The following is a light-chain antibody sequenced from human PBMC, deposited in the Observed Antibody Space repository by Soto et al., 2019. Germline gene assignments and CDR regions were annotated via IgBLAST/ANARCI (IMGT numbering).Light chain of an antibody. CDR3: VSWDDSLSGLV. CDR1: SANVGNNY. J-gene: IGLJ1*01. Sequence: QSVLAQPPSESGTPGQRVTISCSGRSANVGNNYVCWYQQLPGAAPKLLIYSNNQRPSGVPDRFSGSKSGTSASLAISGLRSEDEGDYYCVSWDDSLSGLVFGTGTKLTGL. CDR2: SNN. V-gene: IGLV1-47*02.